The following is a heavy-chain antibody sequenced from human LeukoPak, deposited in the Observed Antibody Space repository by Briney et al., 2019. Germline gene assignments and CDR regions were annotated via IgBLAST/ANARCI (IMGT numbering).Heavy chain of an antibody. V-gene: IGHV3-23*01. J-gene: IGHJ3*02. Sequence: GGSLRLSCAASEFTFSSYAMSWVRQAPGKGLEWVSVISGGGSSTYYADSVKGRFTISRDNSKNTLYLQMNSLRAEDTALYYCAKDSQADAFDIWGQGKMVTVSS. CDR1: EFTFSSYA. CDR2: ISGGGSST. CDR3: AKDSQADAFDI.